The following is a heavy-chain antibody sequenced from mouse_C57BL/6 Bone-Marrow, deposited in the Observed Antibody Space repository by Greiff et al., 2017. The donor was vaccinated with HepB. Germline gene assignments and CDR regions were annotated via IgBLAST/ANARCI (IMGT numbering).Heavy chain of an antibody. D-gene: IGHD2-4*01. CDR3: ARIYDYDYFDY. Sequence: QVQLKESGAELARPGASVKLSCKASGYTFTSYGISWVKQRTGQGLEWIGEIYPRSGNTYYNEKFKGKATLTADKSSSTAYMELRSLTSEDSAVYFCARIYDYDYFDYWGQGTTLTVSS. V-gene: IGHV1-81*01. CDR2: IYPRSGNT. CDR1: GYTFTSYG. J-gene: IGHJ2*01.